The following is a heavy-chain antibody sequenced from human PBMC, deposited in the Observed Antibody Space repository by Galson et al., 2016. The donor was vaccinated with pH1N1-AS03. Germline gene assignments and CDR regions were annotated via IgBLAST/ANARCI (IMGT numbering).Heavy chain of an antibody. CDR2: IEHDGSNK. J-gene: IGHJ4*02. CDR3: VKDRAWSFDY. Sequence: SLRLSCAASGFNFRNNNMQWVRRAPGKGLEWMTFIEHDGSNKRYAESVKGRFTISRDNPKNTLYLQMNSLRPEDTAVYYCVKDRAWSFDYWGQGTLVTVSS. V-gene: IGHV3-30*02. CDR1: GFNFRNNN. D-gene: IGHD2-8*02.